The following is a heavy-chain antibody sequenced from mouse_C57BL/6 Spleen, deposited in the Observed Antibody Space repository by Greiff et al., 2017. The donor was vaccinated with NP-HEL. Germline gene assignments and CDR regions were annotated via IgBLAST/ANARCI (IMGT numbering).Heavy chain of an antibody. V-gene: IGHV14-4*01. CDR1: GFNIKDDY. J-gene: IGHJ4*01. D-gene: IGHD1-1*01. CDR2: IDPENGDT. Sequence: EVKLVESGAELVRPGASVKLSCTASGFNIKDDYMHWVKQRPEQGLEWIGWIDPENGDTEYASKFQGKATITADTSSNTAYLQLSSLTSEDTAVYYCTMFITTVVASPYDAMDYWGQGTSVTVSS. CDR3: TMFITTVVASPYDAMDY.